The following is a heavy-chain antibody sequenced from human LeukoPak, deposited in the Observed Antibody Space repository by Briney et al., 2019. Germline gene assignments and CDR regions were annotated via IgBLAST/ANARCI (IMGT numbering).Heavy chain of an antibody. CDR1: GGSISSYY. Sequence: SETLSLTCTVSGGSISSYYWSWIRQSPGKGLECIGYIHYTGSTNYNPSLKSRVTISVDTSKNQFSLKLSSVTAADTAIYFCARAPLYHYDSSGYLFDYWGQGTLVTVSS. CDR3: ARAPLYHYDSSGYLFDY. V-gene: IGHV4-59*12. CDR2: IHYTGST. J-gene: IGHJ4*02. D-gene: IGHD3-22*01.